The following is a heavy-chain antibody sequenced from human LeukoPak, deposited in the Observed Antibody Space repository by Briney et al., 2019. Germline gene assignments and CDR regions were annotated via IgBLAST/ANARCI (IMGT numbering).Heavy chain of an antibody. D-gene: IGHD1-26*01. V-gene: IGHV4-38-2*02. CDR3: ARAHRGGATPYYFDY. Sequence: SETLSLTCTVSGYSLSSGYYWGWIRQPPGKGLEWIGSIYHSGSTYYNPSLKSRVTISVDTSKNQFSLKLSSVTAADTAVYYCARAHRGGATPYYFDYWGQGTLVTVSS. CDR2: IYHSGST. J-gene: IGHJ4*02. CDR1: GYSLSSGYY.